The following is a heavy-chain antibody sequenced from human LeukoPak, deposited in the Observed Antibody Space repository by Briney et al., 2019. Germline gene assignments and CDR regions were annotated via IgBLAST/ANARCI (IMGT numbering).Heavy chain of an antibody. CDR3: ARVPGGGSSALPYYFDY. J-gene: IGHJ4*02. CDR2: IYHSGST. V-gene: IGHV4-38-2*02. Sequence: SETLSLTCTVSGYSISSGYYWGWIRQPPGKGLEWIGSIYHSGSTYYNPSLKSRVTISVDTSKNQFSLKLSSVTAADTAVYCCARVPGGGSSALPYYFDYWGQGTLVTVSS. D-gene: IGHD6-6*01. CDR1: GYSISSGYY.